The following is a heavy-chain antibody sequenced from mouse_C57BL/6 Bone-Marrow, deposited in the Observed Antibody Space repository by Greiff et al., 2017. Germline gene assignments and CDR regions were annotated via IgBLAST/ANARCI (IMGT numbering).Heavy chain of an antibody. V-gene: IGHV1-64*01. J-gene: IGHJ3*01. CDR1: GYTFTSYW. D-gene: IGHD2-2*01. CDR2: IHPNSGST. Sequence: QVQLQQPGAELVKPGASVKLSCKASGYTFTSYWMHWVKQRPGQGLEWIGMIHPNSGSTNYNEKFKSKATLTVDKSSSTAYMQLSSLTSEDSAVYYCARWAFYYGYLYWGQGTLVTVSA. CDR3: ARWAFYYGYLY.